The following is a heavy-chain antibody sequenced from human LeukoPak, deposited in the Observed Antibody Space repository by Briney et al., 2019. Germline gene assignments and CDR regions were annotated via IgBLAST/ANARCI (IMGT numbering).Heavy chain of an antibody. J-gene: IGHJ4*02. D-gene: IGHD6-19*01. CDR3: AALAVAGPFDY. V-gene: IGHV1-46*01. Sequence: ASVKVSCKASGYTFTSYYMHWVRQAPGQGLEWTGIINPSGGSTSYAQKFQGRVTMTRDTSTSTVYMELSSLRSEDTAVYYCAALAVAGPFDYWGQGTLVTVSS. CDR1: GYTFTSYY. CDR2: INPSGGST.